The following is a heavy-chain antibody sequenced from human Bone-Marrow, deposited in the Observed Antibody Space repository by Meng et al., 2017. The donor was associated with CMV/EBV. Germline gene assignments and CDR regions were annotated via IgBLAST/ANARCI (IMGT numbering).Heavy chain of an antibody. J-gene: IGHJ5*02. CDR1: GRTFSSYA. CDR2: IIPIFGTA. V-gene: IGHV1-69*05. D-gene: IGHD2-2*01. CDR3: ATDIVVVPAAIRSPRFDP. Sequence: SSVKVSCKASGRTFSSYAISWVRQAPGQGLEWMGGIIPIFGTANYAQKFQGRVTITTDESTSTAYMELSSLRSEDTAVYYCATDIVVVPAAIRSPRFDPWGQGTLVTVSS.